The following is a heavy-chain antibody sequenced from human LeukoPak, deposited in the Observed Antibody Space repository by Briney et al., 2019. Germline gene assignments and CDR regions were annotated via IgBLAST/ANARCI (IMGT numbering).Heavy chain of an antibody. CDR2: IYYSGNT. V-gene: IGHV4-59*11. CDR1: GGSISSHY. D-gene: IGHD6-19*01. J-gene: IGHJ4*02. Sequence: SETLSLTCIVSGGSISSHYWTWIRQPPGKGLEYIGYIYYSGNTNYNPSLKSRVTISVDRSKNQFTLKLTSVTAEDTAVYYCARINSGWYFDYWGQGTLVTVSS. CDR3: ARINSGWYFDY.